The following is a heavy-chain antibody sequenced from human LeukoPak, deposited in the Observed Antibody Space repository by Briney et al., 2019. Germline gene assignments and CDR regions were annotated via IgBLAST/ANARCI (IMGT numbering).Heavy chain of an antibody. D-gene: IGHD1-1*01. V-gene: IGHV1-58*02. CDR2: IVVGSGNT. CDR1: GFTFTSSA. J-gene: IGHJ6*02. Sequence: TSVKVSCKASGFTFTSSAMQWVRQARGQRLEWIGWIVVGSGNTNYAQKFQERVTITRDMSTSTAYMELSSLRSEDTAVYYCAAGGTWGALNYYHYGMDVWGQGTTVTVSS. CDR3: AAGGTWGALNYYHYGMDV.